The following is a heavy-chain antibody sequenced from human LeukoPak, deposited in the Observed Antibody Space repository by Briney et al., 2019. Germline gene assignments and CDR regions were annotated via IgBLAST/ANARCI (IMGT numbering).Heavy chain of an antibody. D-gene: IGHD6-19*01. CDR1: GCTFTSYG. CDR2: ISAYNGNT. V-gene: IGHV1-18*04. CDR3: EIEGSGYSSGWYPSNWFDP. Sequence: GASVTVSCKASGCTFTSYGISWVRQAPGQGLEWVGCISAYNGNTNYAQKLQGRVTMTTDTSTSTAYMELRRLRCDVTTVYYCEIEGSGYSSGWYPSNWFDPWGQGTLVTVSS. J-gene: IGHJ5*02.